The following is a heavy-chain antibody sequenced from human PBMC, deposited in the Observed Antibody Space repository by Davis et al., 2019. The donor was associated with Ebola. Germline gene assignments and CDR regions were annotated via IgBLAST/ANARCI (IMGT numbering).Heavy chain of an antibody. Sequence: GGSLRLSCAASGFTFSSYWMSWVRQAPGKGLEWVSAISGSGGSTYYADSVKGRFTISRDNSKNTLYLQMNSLRAEDTAVYYCAKDGSRVRPYYYGMDVWGQGTTVTVSS. CDR3: AKDGSRVRPYYYGMDV. J-gene: IGHJ6*02. D-gene: IGHD1-26*01. V-gene: IGHV3-23*01. CDR1: GFTFSSYW. CDR2: ISGSGGST.